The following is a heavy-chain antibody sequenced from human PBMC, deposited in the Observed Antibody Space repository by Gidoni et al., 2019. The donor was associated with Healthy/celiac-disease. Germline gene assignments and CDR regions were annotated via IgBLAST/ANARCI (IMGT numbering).Heavy chain of an antibody. Sequence: QVQLVQSGAEVKKPGSSVKVSCKASGGTFSSYAISWVRQAPGQGLEWMGGIIPIFGTANYAQKFQGRVTITADKSTSTAYMELSSLRSEDTAVYYCARGPDQLLNQRDWYFDLWGRGTLVTVSS. CDR1: GGTFSSYA. V-gene: IGHV1-69*06. J-gene: IGHJ2*01. CDR3: ARGPDQLLNQRDWYFDL. CDR2: IIPIFGTA. D-gene: IGHD2-2*01.